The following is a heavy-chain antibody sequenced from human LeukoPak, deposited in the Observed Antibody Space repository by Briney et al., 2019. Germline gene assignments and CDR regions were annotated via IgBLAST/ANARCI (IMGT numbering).Heavy chain of an antibody. J-gene: IGHJ1*01. CDR2: IIPIFGTL. CDR1: GGTFSSYT. D-gene: IGHD2-2*01. Sequence: SVKVSCKASGGTFSSYTINWVRQAPGQGLEWMGGIIPIFGTLKYAQKFQGRVTITADESTSTAYMELSSLRSKDTAVYYCASAAIDREYFQHWGQGTLVTVSS. V-gene: IGHV1-69*01. CDR3: ASAAIDREYFQH.